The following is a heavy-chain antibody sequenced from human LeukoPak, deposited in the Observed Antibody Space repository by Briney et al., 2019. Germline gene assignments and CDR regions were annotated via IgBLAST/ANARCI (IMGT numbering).Heavy chain of an antibody. CDR3: ARDGVSGVCNY. V-gene: IGHV1-18*01. J-gene: IGHJ4*02. CDR2: ISTYNGNT. CDR1: GYTFTNFG. Sequence: ASVKVSCKASGYTFTNFGISWVRQAPGQGLEWMGWISTYNGNTNYAQKLQGRVTMSTDTSTSTAYMELRSLRSDDTAVYYCARDGVSGVCNYWGQGTLVTVSS. D-gene: IGHD3-3*01.